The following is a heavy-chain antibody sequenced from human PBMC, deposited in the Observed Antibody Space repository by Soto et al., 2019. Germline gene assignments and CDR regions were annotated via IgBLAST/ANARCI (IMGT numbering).Heavy chain of an antibody. CDR2: TYNTGST. J-gene: IGHJ4*02. CDR1: GVSISSYY. D-gene: IGHD3-3*01. V-gene: IGHV4-59*01. Sequence: QVQLQESGPGLVKPSETLSLTCTVSGVSISSYYWCWIRQPPGKGLEWIGDTYNTGSTNYNPSLKSRLTISVDTSKNQFSLKLSSVTAADTAVYYCASLVTIFGVITQFYFDYWGQGTLVTVSS. CDR3: ASLVTIFGVITQFYFDY.